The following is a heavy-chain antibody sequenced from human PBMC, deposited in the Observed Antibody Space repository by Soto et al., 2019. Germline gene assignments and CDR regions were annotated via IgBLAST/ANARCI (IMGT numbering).Heavy chain of an antibody. J-gene: IGHJ6*02. CDR1: GYTFTSYG. CDR2: XSAYNGNT. V-gene: IGHV1-18*01. CDR3: ASTNDYGDSSAKDYYGMDV. D-gene: IGHD4-17*01. Sequence: QVQLVQSGAEVKKPGASVKVSCKASGYTFTSYGISWVRQAPGQGLEWMGWXSAYNGNTNYAQKLQGRVTVTTDTSTSTAYMALRSLRSDDTAVYYCASTNDYGDSSAKDYYGMDVWGQWTTVTVSS.